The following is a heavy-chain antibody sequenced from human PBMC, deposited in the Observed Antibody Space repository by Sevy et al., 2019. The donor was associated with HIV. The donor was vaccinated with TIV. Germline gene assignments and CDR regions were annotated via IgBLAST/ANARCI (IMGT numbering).Heavy chain of an antibody. CDR3: ATLRFLEWLDDAFDI. CDR2: IYYSGST. V-gene: IGHV4-59*01. CDR1: GGSISSYY. D-gene: IGHD3-3*01. J-gene: IGHJ3*02. Sequence: SETLSLTCTVSGGSISSYYWSWIRRPPGKGLEWIGSIYYSGSTNDNPSLKSRVTISVDTSKNQFSLKLSSVTAADTAVYYCATLRFLEWLDDAFDIWGQGTMVTVSS.